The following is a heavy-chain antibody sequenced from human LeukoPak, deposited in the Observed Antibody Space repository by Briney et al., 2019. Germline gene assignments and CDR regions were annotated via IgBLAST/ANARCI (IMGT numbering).Heavy chain of an antibody. V-gene: IGHV4-34*01. D-gene: IGHD3-10*01. Sequence: SETLSLTCAVYGGSFSGYYWSWIRQPPGKGLEWIGEINHSGSTNYNPSLKSRVTISVDTSKNQFSLKLSSVTAADTAVYYCARDNKELWFGELSGYYYYYMDVWGKGTTVTVSS. J-gene: IGHJ6*03. CDR2: INHSGST. CDR1: GGSFSGYY. CDR3: ARDNKELWFGELSGYYYYYMDV.